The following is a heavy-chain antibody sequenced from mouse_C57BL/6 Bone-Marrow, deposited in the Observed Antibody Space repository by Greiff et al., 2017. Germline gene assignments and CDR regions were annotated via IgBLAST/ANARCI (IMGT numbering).Heavy chain of an antibody. CDR2: IYPRRGNT. J-gene: IGHJ4*01. CDR3: AAYYGYGDAMDY. D-gene: IGHD2-9*01. V-gene: IGHV1-81*01. CDR1: GYTFTSYG. Sequence: VQLQQSGAELARPGASVKLSCKASGYTFTSYGISWVKQRTGQGLEWIGEIYPRRGNTYYNEKFKGKATLTADKSSSTAYMELRSLTSEDSAVYFCAAYYGYGDAMDYWGQGTSGTVSS.